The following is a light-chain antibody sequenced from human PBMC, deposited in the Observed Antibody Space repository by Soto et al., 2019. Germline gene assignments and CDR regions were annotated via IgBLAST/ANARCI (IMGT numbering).Light chain of an antibody. CDR3: QQTYNLPPT. CDR2: STS. CDR1: QTISNY. Sequence: DIQSTQSPSSLSASVGDRVSITCRTSQTISNYSNWYHHRPGQAPKLLIYSTSNLQGGVPSRFSGGGAGTEFTLTISSLQPEDFGSYSCQQTYNLPPTFGGGTRVQIK. J-gene: IGKJ4*01. V-gene: IGKV1-39*01.